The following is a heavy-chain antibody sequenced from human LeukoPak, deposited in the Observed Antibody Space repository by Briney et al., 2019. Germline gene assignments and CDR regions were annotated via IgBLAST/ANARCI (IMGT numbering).Heavy chain of an antibody. CDR1: GGTFSSYA. V-gene: IGHV1-69*05. J-gene: IGHJ3*02. CDR2: IIPIFGTA. Sequence: ASVKVSCKASGGTFSSYAISWVRQAPGQGLEWMGGIIPIFGTANYAQKFQGRVTITTDESTSTAYMELSSLRSEDTAVYYCARAYSSGWYLGNDAFDIWGQGTMVTVSS. CDR3: ARAYSSGWYLGNDAFDI. D-gene: IGHD6-13*01.